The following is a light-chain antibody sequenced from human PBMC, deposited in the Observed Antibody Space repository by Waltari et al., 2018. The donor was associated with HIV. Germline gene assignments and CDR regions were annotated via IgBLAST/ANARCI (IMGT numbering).Light chain of an antibody. CDR2: DVS. CDR3: CSYAGNYTFV. Sequence: QSALTQPRSVSGSPGQSVTISCTGTSSDVGGYNYVSWYQQHPGKAPKFMIYDVSKRPSGVPDRFCGSKSGNTASLTISGLQAEDEADYYCCSYAGNYTFVFGGGTKLTVL. J-gene: IGLJ2*01. CDR1: SSDVGGYNY. V-gene: IGLV2-11*01.